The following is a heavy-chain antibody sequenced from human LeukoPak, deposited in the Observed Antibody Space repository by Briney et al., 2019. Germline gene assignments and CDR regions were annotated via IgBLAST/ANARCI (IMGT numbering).Heavy chain of an antibody. CDR3: ARALGAAPYYYYYMDV. D-gene: IGHD3-16*01. CDR1: GGSISSSSYY. V-gene: IGHV4-39*07. CDR2: IYHSGST. J-gene: IGHJ6*03. Sequence: SETLSLTCTVSGGSISSSSYYWGWIRQPPGKGLEWIGSIYHSGSTYYNPSLKSRVTISVDTSKNQFSLKLSSVTAADTAVYYCARALGAAPYYYYYMDVWGKGTTVTVSS.